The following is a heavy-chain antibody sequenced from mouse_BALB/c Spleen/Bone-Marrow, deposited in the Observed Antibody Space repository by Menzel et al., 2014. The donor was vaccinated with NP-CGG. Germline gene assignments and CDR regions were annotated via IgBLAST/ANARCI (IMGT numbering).Heavy chain of an antibody. D-gene: IGHD4-1*01. V-gene: IGHV5-9*02. CDR1: GFAFSSYD. CDR3: ARPLTGAYFDY. J-gene: IGHJ2*01. CDR2: ISSGGSYT. Sequence: EVQVVESGGGLVKPGGSLKLSCAASGFAFSSYDMSWVRQTPEKRLEWVATISSGGSYTYYPDSVKGRFTISRDNARNTLYLQMSSLRSEDTALYYCARPLTGAYFDYWGQGTTLTVSS.